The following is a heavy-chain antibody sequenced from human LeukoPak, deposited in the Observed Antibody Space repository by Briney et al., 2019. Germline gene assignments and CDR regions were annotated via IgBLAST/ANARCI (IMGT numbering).Heavy chain of an antibody. D-gene: IGHD2-15*01. CDR3: AREGRSSTPGY. CDR1: GGSISSYY. V-gene: IGHV4-4*07. Sequence: SETLSLTCTVSGGSISSYYWTWVRQSAGKGLEWIGRTSASGNTNYNPSLKSRVTMSVDTSTNQFSLKLTSVTAADTAVYYCAREGRSSTPGYWGQGTLVTVSS. J-gene: IGHJ4*02. CDR2: TSASGNT.